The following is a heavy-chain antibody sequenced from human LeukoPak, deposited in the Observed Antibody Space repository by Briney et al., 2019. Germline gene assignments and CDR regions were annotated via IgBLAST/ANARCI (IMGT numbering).Heavy chain of an antibody. CDR1: GGTFSSYA. CDR3: AREKDTAMALYGMDV. CDR2: IIPIFGTA. Sequence: SVKVSCKASGGTFSSYAISWVRQAPGQGLEWMGGIIPIFGTANYAQKFQGRVTITADESTSTAYMELSSLRSEDTAAYYCAREKDTAMALYGMDVWGQGTTVTVSS. V-gene: IGHV1-69*13. J-gene: IGHJ6*02. D-gene: IGHD5-18*01.